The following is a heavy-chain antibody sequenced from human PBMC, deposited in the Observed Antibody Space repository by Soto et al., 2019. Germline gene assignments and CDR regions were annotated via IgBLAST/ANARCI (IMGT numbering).Heavy chain of an antibody. D-gene: IGHD3-22*01. Sequence: QVQLQESGPGLVKPSQTLSLTCTVSGASISGGDYYWTWIRQPPGKGLEWIGSIYYTGNTYSNPALETRLSISVDPSNHQFALRLTAVTAPDTAIYYCGRATYDSSTYYLDYWGQGTLVTVSS. V-gene: IGHV4-30-4*01. J-gene: IGHJ4*02. CDR3: GRATYDSSTYYLDY. CDR2: IYYTGNT. CDR1: GASISGGDYY.